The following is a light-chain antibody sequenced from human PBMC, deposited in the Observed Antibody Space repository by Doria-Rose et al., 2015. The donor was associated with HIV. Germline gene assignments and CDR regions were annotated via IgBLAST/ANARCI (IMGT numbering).Light chain of an antibody. CDR1: SSNVDTYYD. CDR3: QSYDSSLSGSDVV. J-gene: IGLJ2*01. Sequence: LTQPPSVSGAPGQRVTISCTGSSSNVDTYYDVHWYQQFPGTAPKLLIYGNTNRPSGVPDRFSGSKSGTSASLAITGLQAEDEADYYCQSYDSSLSGSDVVFGGGTKLTVL. V-gene: IGLV1-40*01. CDR2: GNT.